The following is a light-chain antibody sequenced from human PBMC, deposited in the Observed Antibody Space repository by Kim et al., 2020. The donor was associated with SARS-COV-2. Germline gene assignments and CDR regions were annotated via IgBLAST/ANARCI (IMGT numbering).Light chain of an antibody. CDR1: QSISSN. Sequence: SASVEGEVSVTCRASQSISSNMNWCQQKPGRAPKLLIYAASSMQSRIPSRFSGSGSGTDFTLTISRLQPEDFATYYSQQSYSTHSCGRETKLEI. J-gene: IGKJ2*03. V-gene: IGKV1-39*01. CDR2: AAS. CDR3: QQSYSTHS.